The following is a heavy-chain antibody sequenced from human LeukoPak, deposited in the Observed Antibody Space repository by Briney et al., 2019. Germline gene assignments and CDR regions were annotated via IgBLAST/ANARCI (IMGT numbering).Heavy chain of an antibody. D-gene: IGHD4-17*01. CDR3: AKDSGGDSPPYGMDV. V-gene: IGHV3-30*18. J-gene: IGHJ6*02. CDR2: ISYDGSNK. Sequence: GGSLRLSCAASGFTFSSYGMHWVRQAPGKGLEWVAVISYDGSNKYYADSVKGRFTISRDNSKNTLYLQMNSLRAEDTAVYYCAKDSGGDSPPYGMDVWGQGTTVNVSS. CDR1: GFTFSSYG.